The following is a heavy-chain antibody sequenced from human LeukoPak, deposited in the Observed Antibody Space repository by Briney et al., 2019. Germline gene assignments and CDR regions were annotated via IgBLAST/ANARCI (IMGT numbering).Heavy chain of an antibody. CDR1: GFTFSAYT. Sequence: GGSLRLSCAASGFTFSAYTMHWVRQAPGKGLEWVAVGLYDGSTKYYADSVKGRFTVSRDNSKNTLSLQMNSLRAEDTAVYYCAKDSSSSDYYYYMDVWGKGTTVTVSS. D-gene: IGHD6-6*01. CDR3: AKDSSSSDYYYYMDV. CDR2: GLYDGSTK. J-gene: IGHJ6*03. V-gene: IGHV3-30*04.